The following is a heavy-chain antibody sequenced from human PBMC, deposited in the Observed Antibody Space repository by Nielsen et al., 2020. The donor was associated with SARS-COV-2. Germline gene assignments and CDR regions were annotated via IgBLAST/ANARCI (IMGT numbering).Heavy chain of an antibody. D-gene: IGHD4-11*01. CDR3: AKVSDSNSLFDI. Sequence: GGSLRLSCAASGFTFSSYDMHWVRQATGKGLEWVSAIGTAGDTYYPGSVKGRFTISRENAKNSLYLQMNSLRAEDTALYYCAKVSDSNSLFDIWGQGTMVTVSS. CDR2: IGTAGDT. CDR1: GFTFSSYD. V-gene: IGHV3-13*04. J-gene: IGHJ3*02.